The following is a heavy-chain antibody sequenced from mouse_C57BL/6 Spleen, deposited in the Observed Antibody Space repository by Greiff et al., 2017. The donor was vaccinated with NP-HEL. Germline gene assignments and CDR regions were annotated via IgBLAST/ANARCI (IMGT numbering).Heavy chain of an antibody. V-gene: IGHV3-6*01. J-gene: IGHJ2*01. D-gene: IGHD1-1*01. CDR2: ISYDGSN. CDR3: ARDTITTVAHYFDY. Sequence: EVKLLESGPGLVKPSQSLSLTCSVTGYSITSGYYWNWIRQFPGNKLEWMGYISYDGSNNYNPSLKNRISITRDTSKNQFFLKLNSVTTEDTATYYCARDTITTVAHYFDYWGQGTTLTVSS. CDR1: GYSITSGYY.